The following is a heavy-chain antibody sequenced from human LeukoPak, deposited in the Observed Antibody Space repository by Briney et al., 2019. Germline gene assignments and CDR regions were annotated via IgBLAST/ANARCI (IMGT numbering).Heavy chain of an antibody. CDR1: GFSFSDDF. V-gene: IGHV3-11*01. Sequence: GGSLRLSCAASGFSFSDDFMSWIRQAPGQRPEWVSYISHSGYTIQYADSVKGRFTISRDNAKNSLYLQMNSLRAEDTAVYYCAKALSRIAVAGTGWFDPWGQGTLVTVSS. J-gene: IGHJ5*02. CDR3: AKALSRIAVAGTGWFDP. CDR2: ISHSGYTI. D-gene: IGHD6-19*01.